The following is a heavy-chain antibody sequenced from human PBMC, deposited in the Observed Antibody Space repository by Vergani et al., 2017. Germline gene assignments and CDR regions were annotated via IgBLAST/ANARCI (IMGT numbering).Heavy chain of an antibody. CDR3: ASGRSRLQFDY. D-gene: IGHD5-24*01. J-gene: IGHJ4*02. CDR1: GFTFSSYG. Sequence: QVQLVESGGGVVQPGRSLRLSCAASGFTFSSYGMHWVRQAPGKGLEWVAVISYDGSNKYYADSVKGRFTISRDNSKNTLYLQMNSLRAEDTAVYYCASGRSRLQFDYWGQGTLVTVSS. CDR2: ISYDGSNK. V-gene: IGHV3-30*03.